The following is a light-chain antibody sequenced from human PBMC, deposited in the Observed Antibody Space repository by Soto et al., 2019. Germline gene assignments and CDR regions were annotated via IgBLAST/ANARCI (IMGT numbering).Light chain of an antibody. CDR2: DAS. CDR3: QQRNNWPPT. CDR1: QTVRNNY. Sequence: EFVLTQSPGTLSLSPGERATLSCRASQTVRNNYLAWYQRKPGQAPRLLIYDASSRATGIPDRFSGSGSGTDFTLTISSLEPEDFAFYYCQQRNNWPPTFGQGTKVDIK. J-gene: IGKJ1*01. V-gene: IGKV3D-20*02.